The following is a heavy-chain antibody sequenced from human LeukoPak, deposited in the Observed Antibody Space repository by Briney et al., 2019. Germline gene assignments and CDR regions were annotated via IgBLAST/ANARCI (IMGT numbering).Heavy chain of an antibody. V-gene: IGHV3-49*04. CDR1: GFTFGDYA. Sequence: GGSLILSCTASGFTFGDYAMSWVRQAPGKGLEWVGFIRSKPYGGTRDYAASVKGRFTISRDDSKSIAYLQMNSLKTEDTAVYYCTRVYCYDSSGEYYFDYWGQGTLVTVSS. J-gene: IGHJ4*02. CDR3: TRVYCYDSSGEYYFDY. D-gene: IGHD3-22*01. CDR2: IRSKPYGGTR.